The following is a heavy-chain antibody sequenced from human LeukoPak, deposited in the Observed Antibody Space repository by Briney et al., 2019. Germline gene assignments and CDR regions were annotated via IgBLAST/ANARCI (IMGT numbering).Heavy chain of an antibody. D-gene: IGHD4-17*01. V-gene: IGHV3-21*01. Sequence: GGSLRLSCAASGFTFSRYAMNWVRQAPEKGLEWVSYISTGGDNTFYADSLKGRFTVSRDNAKNSLFLQMDSLRAEDTAVYYCARAFTVTTEYYYGMDVWGQGTTVTVSS. CDR2: ISTGGDNT. CDR1: GFTFSRYA. J-gene: IGHJ6*02. CDR3: ARAFTVTTEYYYGMDV.